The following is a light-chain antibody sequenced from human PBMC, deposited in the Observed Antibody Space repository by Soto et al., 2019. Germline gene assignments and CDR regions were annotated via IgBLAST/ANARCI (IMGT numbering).Light chain of an antibody. V-gene: IGLV1-44*01. CDR3: AAWDDSRTAL. CDR2: NND. J-gene: IGLJ2*01. Sequence: QSVLTQPPSASGTPGQRVTISCSGSTSSIGSNAVHWYQQFPGTAPKLLIKNNDQRPSGVPDRFSGSKSGTSASLAISGLQSEDEADDYCAAWDDSRTALFGAGTKLTVL. CDR1: TSSIGSNA.